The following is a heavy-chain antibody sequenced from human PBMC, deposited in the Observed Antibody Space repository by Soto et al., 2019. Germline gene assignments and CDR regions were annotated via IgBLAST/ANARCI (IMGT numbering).Heavy chain of an antibody. V-gene: IGHV4-31*03. CDR3: AREKAARFGWFDP. CDR1: GGSISSGGYY. CDR2: IYYSGST. Sequence: SETLSLTCTVSGGSISSGGYYWSWIRQHPGKGLEWIGYIYYSGSTYYNPSLKSRVTISVDTSKNQFSLKLSSVTAADTAVYYCAREKAARFGWFDPWGQGTLVTVSS. J-gene: IGHJ5*02. D-gene: IGHD6-6*01.